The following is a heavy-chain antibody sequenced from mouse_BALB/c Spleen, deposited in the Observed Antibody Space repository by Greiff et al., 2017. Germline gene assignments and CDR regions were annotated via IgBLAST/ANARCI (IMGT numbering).Heavy chain of an antibody. J-gene: IGHJ4*01. D-gene: IGHD2-3*01. V-gene: IGHV1S81*02. Sequence: QVQLQQPGAELVKPGASVKLSCKASGYTFTSYWMHWVKQRPGQGLEWIGEINPSNGRTNYNEKFKSKATLTVDKSSSTAYMQLSSLTSEDSAVYYCARAVYDGYLYAMDYWGQGTSVTVSS. CDR3: ARAVYDGYLYAMDY. CDR1: GYTFTSYW. CDR2: INPSNGRT.